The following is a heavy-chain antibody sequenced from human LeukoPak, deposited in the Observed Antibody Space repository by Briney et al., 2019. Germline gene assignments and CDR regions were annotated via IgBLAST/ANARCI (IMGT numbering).Heavy chain of an antibody. CDR2: IYYSGST. CDR1: GGSISSYY. J-gene: IGHJ4*02. V-gene: IGHV4-59*01. Sequence: SETLSLTCTVSGGSISSYYWSWIRQPPGKGLEWIGYIYYSGSTNYNPSLKSRVTISEDTSKNQFSLKLSSVTAADTAVYYCARDYGDSLWDYWGQGTLVTVSS. CDR3: ARDYGDSLWDY. D-gene: IGHD4-17*01.